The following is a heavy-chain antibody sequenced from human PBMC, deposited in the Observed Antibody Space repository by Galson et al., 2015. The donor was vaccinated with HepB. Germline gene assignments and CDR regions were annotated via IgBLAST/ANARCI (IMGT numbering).Heavy chain of an antibody. D-gene: IGHD2-2*03. CDR1: GASISSYY. Sequence: SETLSLTCTVSGASISSYYWSWIRQSPGKGLEWIGYIYYSGSTNYNPSLKSRATISVDSSKNQFSLRLSSVTAADTAIYYCASLDMTAVYFDYWGQGTLVTVSS. CDR2: IYYSGST. CDR3: ASLDMTAVYFDY. V-gene: IGHV4-59*12. J-gene: IGHJ4*02.